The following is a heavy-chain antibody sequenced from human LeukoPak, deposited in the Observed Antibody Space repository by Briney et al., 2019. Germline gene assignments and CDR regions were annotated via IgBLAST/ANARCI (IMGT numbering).Heavy chain of an antibody. J-gene: IGHJ5*02. Sequence: SETLTLTCSVAGGSISTYYWNWIRQTPGKGLEWIGHISYGNTDYNPSLKSRVTISVDTSKNQFSLKLTSVTAADTAVYYCARDKAHSYGRYFDPWGQGALLILSS. CDR3: ARDKAHSYGRYFDP. D-gene: IGHD5-18*01. CDR1: GGSISTYY. CDR2: ISYGNT. V-gene: IGHV4-59*01.